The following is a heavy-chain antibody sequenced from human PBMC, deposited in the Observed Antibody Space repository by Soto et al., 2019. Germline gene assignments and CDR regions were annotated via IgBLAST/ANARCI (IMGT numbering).Heavy chain of an antibody. CDR2: ITGRGTI. D-gene: IGHD5-12*01. Sequence: PGGTLSLSCAASGFTFSSYEMNWVRQAPGKGLEWVSYITGRGTINYADSVKGRFTVSRDNAKNSLFLQMNRLRAEDTAVYYCARASEMATTTCDIWGQGTMVTVSS. CDR3: ARASEMATTTCDI. J-gene: IGHJ3*02. CDR1: GFTFSSYE. V-gene: IGHV3-48*03.